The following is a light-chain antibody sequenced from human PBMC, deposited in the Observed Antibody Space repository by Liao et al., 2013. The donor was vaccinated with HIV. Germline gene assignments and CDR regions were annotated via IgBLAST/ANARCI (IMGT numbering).Light chain of an antibody. Sequence: SYELTQPPSVSVSPGQTASITCSGETLGEKYACWYQQRPGQSPVLVIYHNTKRPSGIPERFSGSNSGNTATLTISGTQAMDEADYYCQAWDSSTVVFGTGTKVTVL. CDR1: TLGEKY. CDR3: QAWDSSTVV. V-gene: IGLV3-1*01. J-gene: IGLJ1*01. CDR2: HNT.